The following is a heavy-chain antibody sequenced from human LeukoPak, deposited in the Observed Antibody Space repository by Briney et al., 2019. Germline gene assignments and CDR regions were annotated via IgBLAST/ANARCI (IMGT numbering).Heavy chain of an antibody. CDR2: ISGSGGST. V-gene: IGHV3-23*01. Sequence: PGGSLRLSCAASGFTFSSYAMSWVRQAPGKGLEWVSAISGSGGSTYYADSVKGRFTISRDNSKNTLYLQMNSLRAEDTAVYYCAKTGDSGLISSGWNYWGQGTLVTVSS. CDR1: GFTFSSYA. D-gene: IGHD6-19*01. J-gene: IGHJ4*02. CDR3: AKTGDSGLISSGWNY.